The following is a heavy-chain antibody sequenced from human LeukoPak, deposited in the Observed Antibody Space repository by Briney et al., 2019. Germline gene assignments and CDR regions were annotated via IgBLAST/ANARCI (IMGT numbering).Heavy chain of an antibody. J-gene: IGHJ4*02. CDR3: ARDRGEGIVGTFDY. V-gene: IGHV4-59*11. D-gene: IGHD1-26*01. Sequence: PSETLSLTCTVSGDSTSNHYWSWIRQPPGKGLVWIGYIFYSGNTHYNPSLKSRVTMSVDTSKNQFSLRLSSVTPADTAVYYCARDRGEGIVGTFDYWGQGTLVTVSS. CDR1: GDSTSNHY. CDR2: IFYSGNT.